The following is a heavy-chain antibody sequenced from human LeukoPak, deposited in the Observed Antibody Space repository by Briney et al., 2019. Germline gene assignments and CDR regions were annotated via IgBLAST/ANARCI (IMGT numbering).Heavy chain of an antibody. J-gene: IGHJ4*01. D-gene: IGHD3-22*01. Sequence: SETLSLTCTVSGGSVSSGSYYWSWIRQPPGKGLEWIGYIYYSGSTNYNPSLKSRVTISVDTSKNQFSLKLSSVTAADTAVYYCARGSYYYDSSGYSIDXWXXXTLVTVSS. CDR3: ARGSYYYDSSGYSIDX. CDR1: GGSVSSGSYY. V-gene: IGHV4-61*01. CDR2: IYYSGST.